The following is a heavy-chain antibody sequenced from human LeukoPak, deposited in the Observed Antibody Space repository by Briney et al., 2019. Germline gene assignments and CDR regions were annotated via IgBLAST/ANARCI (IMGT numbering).Heavy chain of an antibody. J-gene: IGHJ4*02. Sequence: GRSLRLSCEASGFTFSSYAMAWVRQAPGKGLEWVSRISSDGKYINYADSVRGADSVKGRFIISRDNAKSTLYLQMNSLRVEDTAIYYCARGYDSSGFPLNWGQGTLVTVSS. CDR2: ISSDGKYI. CDR3: ARGYDSSGFPLN. V-gene: IGHV3-74*01. D-gene: IGHD3-22*01. CDR1: GFTFSSYA.